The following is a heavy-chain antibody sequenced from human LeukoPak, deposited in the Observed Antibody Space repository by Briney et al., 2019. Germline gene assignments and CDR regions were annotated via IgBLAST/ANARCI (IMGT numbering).Heavy chain of an antibody. D-gene: IGHD5-18*01. Sequence: GGSLRLSCAASGFTFRTSAMSRVRQAPGKGLEWVSGISGSGGSIYYADSVKGRFTISRDSSKNTLNLQMNSLRAEDTALYYCAKHGDTAMWLDYWGQGTLVTVSS. CDR3: AKHGDTAMWLDY. J-gene: IGHJ4*02. CDR1: GFTFRTSA. V-gene: IGHV3-23*01. CDR2: ISGSGGSI.